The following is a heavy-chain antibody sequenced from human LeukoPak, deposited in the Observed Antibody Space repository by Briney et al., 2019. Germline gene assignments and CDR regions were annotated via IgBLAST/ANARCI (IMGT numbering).Heavy chain of an antibody. J-gene: IGHJ6*02. D-gene: IGHD5-18*01. V-gene: IGHV7-4-1*02. CDR2: INTNTGNP. Sequence: ASVKVSCKASGGTFSSYAISWVRQAPGQGLEWMGWINTNTGNPTYAQGFTGRFVFSLDTSVSTAYLQISSLKAEDTAVYYCARVPTATSQLDGMDVWGQGTTVTVSS. CDR1: GGTFSSYA. CDR3: ARVPTATSQLDGMDV.